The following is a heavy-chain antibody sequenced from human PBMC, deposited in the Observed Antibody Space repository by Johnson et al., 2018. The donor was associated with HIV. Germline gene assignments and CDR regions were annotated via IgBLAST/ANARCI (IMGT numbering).Heavy chain of an antibody. D-gene: IGHD3-22*01. Sequence: VQLVESGGGLIQPGGSLRLSCAASGFTVSSNYMTWVRQVPGNGLEWVSVIYSGGSTYYADSVQGRFTISRDNSKNTLYLQMNSLRAEDTAVYYCARADITYSYYDSTGYYYHDAFDIWGQGTMVTVSS. CDR2: IYSGGST. J-gene: IGHJ3*02. CDR1: GFTVSSNY. CDR3: ARADITYSYYDSTGYYYHDAFDI. V-gene: IGHV3-66*03.